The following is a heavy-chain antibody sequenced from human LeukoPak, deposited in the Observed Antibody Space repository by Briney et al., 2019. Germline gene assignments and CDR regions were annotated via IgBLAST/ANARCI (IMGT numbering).Heavy chain of an antibody. CDR2: MNPNSGNT. CDR1: GYTFTSYD. J-gene: IGHJ5*02. V-gene: IGHV1-8*01. D-gene: IGHD3-10*01. CDR3: ARGRSGSGRPTANWFDP. Sequence: GASVKVSCTASGYTFTSYDINWVRQATGQGLEWMGWMNPNSGNTGYAQKFQGRVTMTRNTSISTAYMELSSLRSEDTAVYYCARGRSGSGRPTANWFDPWGQGTLVTVSS.